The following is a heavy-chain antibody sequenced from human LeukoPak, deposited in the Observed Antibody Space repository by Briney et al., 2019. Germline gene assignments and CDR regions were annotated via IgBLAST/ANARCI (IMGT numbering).Heavy chain of an antibody. Sequence: ASVKVSCKTSGYTFSTYDINWLRQAVGQGLEWMGWMNPNSANTGFAQKFQGRAAITRDTSTATAYLELSSLTSEDTAVYYCARAIRYQLLSDYWGQGTLVTVSS. CDR2: MNPNSANT. V-gene: IGHV1-8*03. CDR1: GYTFSTYD. D-gene: IGHD2-2*01. J-gene: IGHJ4*02. CDR3: ARAIRYQLLSDY.